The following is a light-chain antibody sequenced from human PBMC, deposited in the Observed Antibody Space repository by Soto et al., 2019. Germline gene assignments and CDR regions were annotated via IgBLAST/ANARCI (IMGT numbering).Light chain of an antibody. CDR1: QTVASSS. J-gene: IGKJ4*01. CDR2: GAF. V-gene: IGKV3-20*01. Sequence: IVLTQSPGSLSLSPGERATLSCWASQTVASSSLAWYQQSPGQAPKLLMYGAFHRATGIPDRFSGRESGRNYTLTISRLDPEDSAVYYCQQYFDSMTFGGGTKVEI. CDR3: QQYFDSMT.